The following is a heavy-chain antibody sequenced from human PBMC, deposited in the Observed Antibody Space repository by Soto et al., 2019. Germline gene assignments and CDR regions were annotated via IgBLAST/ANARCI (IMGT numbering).Heavy chain of an antibody. CDR2: TYYRSKWFY. D-gene: IGHD2-15*01. J-gene: IGHJ6*02. V-gene: IGHV6-1*01. CDR3: EGGAALTHAGANLDV. Sequence: PSQTLSLTCAISGDSVSNKSVAWNWIRQSPSRGLEWLGRTYYRSKWFYEYADSVNSRITFSPDTSRNQFSLQLNSVTPEDAAVYYCEGGAALTHAGANLDVWGQGTTVTVSS. CDR1: GDSVSNKSVA.